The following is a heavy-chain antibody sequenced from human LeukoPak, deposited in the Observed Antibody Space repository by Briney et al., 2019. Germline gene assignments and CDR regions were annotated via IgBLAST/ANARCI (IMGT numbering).Heavy chain of an antibody. V-gene: IGHV4-39*07. CDR3: ARDGGTTVTTSNYYYMDV. Sequence: PSETLSLTCTVSGGSISSSSYYWGWIRQPPGKGLEWIGSIYYSGSIYYNPSLKSRVTISVDTSKNQFSLKLSSVTAADTAVYYCARDGGTTVTTSNYYYMDVWGKGTTVTVSS. CDR2: IYYSGSI. J-gene: IGHJ6*03. D-gene: IGHD4-17*01. CDR1: GGSISSSSYY.